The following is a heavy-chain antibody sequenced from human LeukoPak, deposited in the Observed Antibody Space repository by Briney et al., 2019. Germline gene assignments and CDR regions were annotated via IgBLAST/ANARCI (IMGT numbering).Heavy chain of an antibody. CDR3: ATLGPVLRYFDWLPYNFDY. J-gene: IGHJ4*02. V-gene: IGHV4-34*01. D-gene: IGHD3-9*01. CDR2: INHSGST. CDR1: GGSFSGYC. Sequence: PSETLSLTCAVYGGSFSGYCWSWIRQPPGKGLEWIGEINHSGSTNYNPSLKSRVTISVDTSKNQFSLKLSSVTAADTAVYYCATLGPVLRYFDWLPYNFDYWGQGTLVTVSS.